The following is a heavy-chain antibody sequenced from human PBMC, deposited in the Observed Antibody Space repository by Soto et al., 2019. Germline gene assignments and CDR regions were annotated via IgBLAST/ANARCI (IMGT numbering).Heavy chain of an antibody. V-gene: IGHV3-30*18. J-gene: IGHJ6*03. D-gene: IGHD2-15*01. CDR1: GFTFSSYG. Sequence: GGSLRLSCAASGFTFSSYGMHWVRQAPGKGLEWVAVISYDGSNKYYADSVKGRFTISRDNSKNTLYLQMNCLRAEDTAVYYCAKDRGYRGGGYYYMDVWGKGTTVTVSS. CDR3: AKDRGYRGGGYYYMDV. CDR2: ISYDGSNK.